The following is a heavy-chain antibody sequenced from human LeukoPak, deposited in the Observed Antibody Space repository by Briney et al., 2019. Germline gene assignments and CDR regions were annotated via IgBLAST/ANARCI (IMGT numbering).Heavy chain of an antibody. D-gene: IGHD3-10*01. J-gene: IGHJ4*02. CDR3: AKAGGNYGSGSYHFDY. V-gene: IGHV3-23*01. CDR1: GFTFSSYA. Sequence: GGSLRLSCAASGFTFSSYAMSWVRQAPGKGLEWVSAISGSGGSTYYADSVKGRFTISRDNSKNTLYLQMNSLRAEDTAVYYCAKAGGNYGSGSYHFDYWGQGTLVTVSS. CDR2: ISGSGGST.